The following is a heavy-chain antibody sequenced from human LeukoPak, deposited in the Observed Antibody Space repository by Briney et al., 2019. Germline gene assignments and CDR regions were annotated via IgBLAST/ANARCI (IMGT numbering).Heavy chain of an antibody. Sequence: PGGSLRLSCAASGFTVSSNYMSWVRQAPGKGLEWVSVIYSGGSTYYADSVKGRFTISRDNSKNTLYLRMNSLRAEDTAVNYCARDRGAAAGTDYFDYWGQGTLVTVSS. CDR2: IYSGGST. CDR3: ARDRGAAAGTDYFDY. D-gene: IGHD6-13*01. CDR1: GFTVSSNY. V-gene: IGHV3-66*01. J-gene: IGHJ4*02.